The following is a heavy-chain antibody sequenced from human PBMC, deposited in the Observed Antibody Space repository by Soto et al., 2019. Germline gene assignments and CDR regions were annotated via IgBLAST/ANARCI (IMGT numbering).Heavy chain of an antibody. D-gene: IGHD3-10*01. CDR2: ISYDGSNK. J-gene: IGHJ6*02. Sequence: QVQLVESGGGVVQPGRSLRLSCAASGFTFSSYGMHWVRQAPGKGLEWVAVISYDGSNKYYADSVKGRFTISRDNSKNSLYLKMNSRRAEDTVVYYCAKEGGYYGSGSYSVGENYYGMDVWGQGTTVTVSS. V-gene: IGHV3-30*18. CDR1: GFTFSSYG. CDR3: AKEGGYYGSGSYSVGENYYGMDV.